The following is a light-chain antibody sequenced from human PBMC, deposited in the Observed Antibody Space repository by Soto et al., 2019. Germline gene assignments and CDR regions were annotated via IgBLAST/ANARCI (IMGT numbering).Light chain of an antibody. CDR1: SSDVGGYNY. J-gene: IGLJ1*01. CDR2: EVS. CDR3: SSYSGTTYHYV. V-gene: IGLV2-8*01. Sequence: QSALTQPPSASGSFGQSVTISCTGTSSDVGGYNYVSWYQQHPGKAPKLMIYEVSERPSGVPDRFSGSKSGNTASLTVSGLQADDEADYYRSSYSGTTYHYVFGTGTKVTVL.